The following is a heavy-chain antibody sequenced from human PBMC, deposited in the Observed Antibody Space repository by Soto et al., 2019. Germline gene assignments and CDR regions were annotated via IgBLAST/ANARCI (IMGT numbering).Heavy chain of an antibody. CDR2: MQPSSGRT. D-gene: IGHD1-26*01. Sequence: ASVKGSCKASGYTFTSYGISWVRQAPGQGLEWMGWMQPSSGRTGYAQKFQGRVTMTRDTSINTAYMELSSLTSDDTAFYYCARGVTAGVDYWGQGTLVTVSS. CDR3: ARGVTAGVDY. J-gene: IGHJ4*02. V-gene: IGHV1-8*02. CDR1: GYTFTSYG.